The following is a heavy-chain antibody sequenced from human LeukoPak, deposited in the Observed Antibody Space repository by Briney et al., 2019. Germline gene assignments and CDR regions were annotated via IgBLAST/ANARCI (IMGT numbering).Heavy chain of an antibody. CDR2: IYYSGST. J-gene: IGHJ4*02. V-gene: IGHV4-39*01. Sequence: SETLSLTCTVSGGSISSSSYYWGWIRQPPGKGLEWIGSIYYSGSTYYNPSLKSRVTISVDTSKNQFSLKLSSVTAADTAVYYCARHSSPDFIAARPSWGQGTLVTVSS. CDR3: ARHSSPDFIAARPS. CDR1: GGSISSSSYY. D-gene: IGHD6-6*01.